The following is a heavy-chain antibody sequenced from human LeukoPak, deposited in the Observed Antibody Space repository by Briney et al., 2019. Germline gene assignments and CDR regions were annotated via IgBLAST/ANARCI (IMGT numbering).Heavy chain of an antibody. J-gene: IGHJ4*02. CDR1: GITVSSNY. V-gene: IGHV3-33*06. CDR2: IWYDGSNK. D-gene: IGHD6-19*01. CDR3: AKSHSSGWFLFDS. Sequence: SGGSLRLSCAASGITVSSNYMSWVRQAPGKGLEWVAVIWYDGSNKYYADSVKGRFTISRDNSKNTLYLQMNSLRAEDTALYYCAKSHSSGWFLFDSWGQGTLVTVSS.